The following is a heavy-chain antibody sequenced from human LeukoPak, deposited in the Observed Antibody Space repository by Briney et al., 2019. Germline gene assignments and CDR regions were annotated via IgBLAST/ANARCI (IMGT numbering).Heavy chain of an antibody. CDR3: ATHGSSWGYYYYMDV. CDR2: IYYSGST. CDR1: GGSISSSNW. J-gene: IGHJ6*03. D-gene: IGHD6-13*01. Sequence: PSETLSLTCAVCGGSISSSNWWGWVRQPPGEGLEWIGEIYYSGSTNYNPSLKSRVTLSVDKSKNQFSLKLSSVTAAGAAVYYCATHGSSWGYYYYMDVWGKGATVTVSS. V-gene: IGHV4-4*02.